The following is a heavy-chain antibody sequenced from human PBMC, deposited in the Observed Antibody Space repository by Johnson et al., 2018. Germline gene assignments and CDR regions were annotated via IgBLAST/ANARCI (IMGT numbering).Heavy chain of an antibody. V-gene: IGHV3-48*02. CDR1: GFTFSSYW. CDR3: ARDLSCGGDCYFYFQH. Sequence: VQLVESGGGLVQXGGSLRLXCAASGFTFSSYWMSWVRQAPGKGLEWVSYISSSSSYIYYADSVKGRFTISRDNAKNSRYPQMNSLRDEDTAVYYCARDLSCGGDCYFYFQHWGQGTLVAVSS. J-gene: IGHJ1*01. CDR2: ISSSSSYI. D-gene: IGHD2-21*02.